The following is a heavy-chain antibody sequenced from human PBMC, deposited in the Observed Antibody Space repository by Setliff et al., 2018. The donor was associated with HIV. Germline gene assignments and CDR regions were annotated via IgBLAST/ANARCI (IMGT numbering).Heavy chain of an antibody. Sequence: PGGSLRLSCTASGFTFGDYAMSWVRQAPGKGLEWVGFIRSKAYGGTTEYAASVKGRFTISRDDSKSIAYLQMNSLKTEDTAVYYCARAIVGATTFDYWGQGTLVTVSS. V-gene: IGHV3-49*04. J-gene: IGHJ4*02. CDR1: GFTFGDYA. D-gene: IGHD1-26*01. CDR3: ARAIVGATTFDY. CDR2: IRSKAYGGTT.